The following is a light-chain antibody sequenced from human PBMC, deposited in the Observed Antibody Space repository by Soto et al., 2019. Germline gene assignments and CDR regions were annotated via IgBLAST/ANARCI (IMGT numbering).Light chain of an antibody. CDR3: SAWDASLGAIL. CDR2: NDD. Sequence: QSVLSQRPSASGTPGQTVTISCSGRSSNIGSNIVNWYQQLPGTAPKLLIYNDDHRPSGVADRFSGSKSGTSASLAISGLQSEDEADYYCSAWDASLGAILFGGGTKLTVL. CDR1: SSNIGSNI. V-gene: IGLV1-44*01. J-gene: IGLJ3*02.